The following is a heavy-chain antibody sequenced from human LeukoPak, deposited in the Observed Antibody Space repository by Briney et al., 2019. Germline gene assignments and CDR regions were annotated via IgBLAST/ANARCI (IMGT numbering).Heavy chain of an antibody. Sequence: SETLSLTCTVSGGSISSSSYYWGWIRQPPGKGLEWIGSIYYSGSTYYNPSLKSRVTISVDTSKNQFSLKLSSVTAADTAVYYCARDGNDFWSGYYTGRAFDIWGQGTMVTVSS. CDR3: ARDGNDFWSGYYTGRAFDI. J-gene: IGHJ3*02. CDR1: GGSISSSSYY. CDR2: IYYSGST. V-gene: IGHV4-39*07. D-gene: IGHD3-3*01.